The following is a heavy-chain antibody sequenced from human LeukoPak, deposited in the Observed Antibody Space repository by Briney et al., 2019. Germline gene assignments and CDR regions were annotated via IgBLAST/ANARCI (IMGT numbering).Heavy chain of an antibody. CDR1: GFTVSDNY. Sequence: PGGSLRLSCAASGFTVSDNYMSWVRQVPGKGLVWVSRINTDGTTTNYADSVKGRFTISRDNAKNTLYLQMNSLRAEDTAVYYCARAVSTSLRSTAYWGQGTLVTVSS. CDR3: ARAVSTSLRSTAY. J-gene: IGHJ4*02. D-gene: IGHD1-1*01. V-gene: IGHV3-74*01. CDR2: INTDGTTT.